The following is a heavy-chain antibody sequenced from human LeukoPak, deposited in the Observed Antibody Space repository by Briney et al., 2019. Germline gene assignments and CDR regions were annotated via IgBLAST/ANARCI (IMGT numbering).Heavy chain of an antibody. CDR1: GGTFSSYA. Sequence: ASVKVSCKASGGTFSSYAISWVRQAPGQGLEWMGGIIPIFGTANYAQKFQGRVTITADESTSTAYMELSSLRSEDTAVYYCAREGIAAAQFDYWGQGTLVTVSS. D-gene: IGHD6-13*01. J-gene: IGHJ4*02. V-gene: IGHV1-69*13. CDR3: AREGIAAAQFDY. CDR2: IIPIFGTA.